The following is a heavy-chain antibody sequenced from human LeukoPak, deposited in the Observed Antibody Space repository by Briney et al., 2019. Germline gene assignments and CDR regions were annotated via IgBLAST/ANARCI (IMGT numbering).Heavy chain of an antibody. CDR1: GSTLTELS. CDR2: ISAYNGNT. V-gene: IGHV1-18*01. J-gene: IGHJ6*02. CDR3: ARGRDYYYGMDV. Sequence: ASVKVSCKVSGSTLTELSMHWVRQAPGQGLEWMGWISAYNGNTNYAQKLQGRVTMTTDTSTSTAYMELRSLRSDDTAVYYCARGRDYYYGMDVWGQGTTVTVSS.